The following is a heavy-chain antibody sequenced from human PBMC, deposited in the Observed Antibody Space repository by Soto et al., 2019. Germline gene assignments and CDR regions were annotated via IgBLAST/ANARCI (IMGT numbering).Heavy chain of an antibody. J-gene: IGHJ4*02. CDR1: GFSFSIYA. CDR3: AKGRYSTTLYYSDY. V-gene: IGHV3-23*01. CDR2: ISGSGGTT. Sequence: GGSLRLSCAASGFSFSIYAMSWVRQAPGKGLEWVSTISGSGGTTYYADSVKGRFTVFRDNSQNTLYLQMDGLTADDTAVYHCAKGRYSTTLYYSDYWGQGSRVTVSS. D-gene: IGHD6-13*01.